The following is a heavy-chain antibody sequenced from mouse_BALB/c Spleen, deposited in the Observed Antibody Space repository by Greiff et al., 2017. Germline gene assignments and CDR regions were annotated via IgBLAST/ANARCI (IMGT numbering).Heavy chain of an antibody. J-gene: IGHJ2*01. D-gene: IGHD3-2*02. CDR2: INPSNGRT. Sequence: VQLQQPGAELVKPGASVKLSCKASGYTFTSYWMHWVKQRPGQGLEWIGEINPSNGRTNYNAKFKSKATLTVDKSSSTAYMQLSSLTSEDSAVYYCARDLRLYWGQGTTLTVSS. CDR3: ARDLRLY. V-gene: IGHV1S81*02. CDR1: GYTFTSYW.